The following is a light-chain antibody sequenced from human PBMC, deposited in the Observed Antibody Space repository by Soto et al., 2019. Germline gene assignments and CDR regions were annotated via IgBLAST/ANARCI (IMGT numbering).Light chain of an antibody. J-gene: IGKJ1*01. Sequence: EIVLTQSPGTLSLSPGERATLSCRASQSVSSSYLAWYQQKXXQXPRLLIYGASSRATXIPXXXXXXXXXXXXXXXISRLEPEDFAVYYCQQYGSSPAWTFGQGTKVEIK. V-gene: IGKV3-20*01. CDR2: GAS. CDR1: QSVSSSY. CDR3: QQYGSSPAWT.